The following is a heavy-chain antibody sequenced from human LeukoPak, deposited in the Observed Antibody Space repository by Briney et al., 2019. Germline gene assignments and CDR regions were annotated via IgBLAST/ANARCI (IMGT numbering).Heavy chain of an antibody. D-gene: IGHD6-19*01. V-gene: IGHV5-51*01. CDR3: ARRRYSSGPADY. CDR1: GYTFTNYW. J-gene: IGHJ4*02. CDR2: MYPGDSDV. Sequence: SGGSLRLSCTATGYTFTNYWIAWVRQMPGRGLEWLGMMYPGDSDVRYSSSFAGQITISVDRATNTTHLQWSSLKASDTGIYFWARRRYSSGPADYWGQGTQVIASS.